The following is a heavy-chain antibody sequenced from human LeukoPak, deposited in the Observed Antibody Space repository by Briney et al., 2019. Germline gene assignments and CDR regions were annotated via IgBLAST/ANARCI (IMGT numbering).Heavy chain of an antibody. D-gene: IGHD3-22*01. CDR2: ISGDGGST. Sequence: PGGSLRLSCAASGFTFDDYAMHWVRQAPGKGLEWVSLISGDGGSTYYADSVKGRFTISRDSSKNSLYLQMNSLRTEDTALYYCAKDYYDSSGYMVHFDYWGQGTLVTVSS. J-gene: IGHJ4*02. V-gene: IGHV3-43*02. CDR1: GFTFDDYA. CDR3: AKDYYDSSGYMVHFDY.